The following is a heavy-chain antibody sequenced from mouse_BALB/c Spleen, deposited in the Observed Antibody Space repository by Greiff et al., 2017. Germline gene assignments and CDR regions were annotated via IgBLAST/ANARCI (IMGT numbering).Heavy chain of an antibody. CDR3: ASAFYYAMDY. CDR2: INPSTGYT. V-gene: IGHV1-7*01. CDR1: GYTFTSYW. J-gene: IGHJ4*01. Sequence: VQLQQSGAELAKPGASVKMSCKASGYTFTSYWMHWVKQRPGQGLEWIGYINPSTGYTEYNQKFKDKATLTADKSSSTAYMQLSSLTSEDSAVYNCASAFYYAMDYWGQGTSVTVSS.